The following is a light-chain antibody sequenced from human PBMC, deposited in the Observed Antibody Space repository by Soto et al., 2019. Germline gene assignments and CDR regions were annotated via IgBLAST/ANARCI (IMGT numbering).Light chain of an antibody. J-gene: IGKJ1*01. V-gene: IGKV3-20*01. CDR2: GAS. Sequence: EIVLTQSPVTISLYAVARAKLSGSSSQSFTSRSLAWYQQKPGLAPRLLISGASNRAAGIPDRFSGSGSGTDFTLTISRLEPEDFAVYYCQQYDSSPRTCGQGNKGDIK. CDR1: QSFTSRS. CDR3: QQYDSSPRT.